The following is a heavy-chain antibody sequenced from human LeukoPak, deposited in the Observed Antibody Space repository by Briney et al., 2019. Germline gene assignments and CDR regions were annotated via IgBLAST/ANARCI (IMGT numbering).Heavy chain of an antibody. Sequence: GGSLRLSCAASGFTFSDHYMDWVRQAPGKGLEWVGRTRNKANSYTTEYAASVKGRFTISRDDSKNSLYLQMNSLKTEDTAVYYCARAREYYFDYWGQGTLVTVSS. V-gene: IGHV3-72*01. J-gene: IGHJ4*02. CDR2: TRNKANSYTT. CDR3: ARAREYYFDY. D-gene: IGHD3-10*01. CDR1: GFTFSDHY.